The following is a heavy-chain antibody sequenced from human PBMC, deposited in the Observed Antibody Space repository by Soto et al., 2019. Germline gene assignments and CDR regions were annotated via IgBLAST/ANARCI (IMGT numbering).Heavy chain of an antibody. V-gene: IGHV1-69*12. CDR1: GDTFSTYT. CDR2: IIPRSATS. CDR3: AREGLVSVPTTVNSDYYYYAMDV. D-gene: IGHD4-17*01. J-gene: IGHJ6*02. Sequence: QVQLVQSGAEVKKPGSSVKVSCKASGDTFSTYTITWMRQAPGQGLEWMGGIIPRSATSNYAQKIQGRVTITADDATSTAYMDKSSVRSEDTAVYYCAREGLVSVPTTVNSDYYYYAMDVWGQGTTVTVSS.